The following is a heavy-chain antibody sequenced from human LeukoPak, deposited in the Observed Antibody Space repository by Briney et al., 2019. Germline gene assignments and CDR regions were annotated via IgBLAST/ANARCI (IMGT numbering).Heavy chain of an antibody. D-gene: IGHD4-17*01. Sequence: GGSLRLSCSASRFTFSSYTMNWVRQAPGKGLEWVSSIDPSSTYVYYADSVKGRFTISRDNAQNSLYLQMNSLRAEDTAVYYCTRGSYGDYEYWGQGTLVTVSS. V-gene: IGHV3-21*01. CDR1: RFTFSSYT. CDR2: IDPSSTYV. CDR3: TRGSYGDYEY. J-gene: IGHJ4*02.